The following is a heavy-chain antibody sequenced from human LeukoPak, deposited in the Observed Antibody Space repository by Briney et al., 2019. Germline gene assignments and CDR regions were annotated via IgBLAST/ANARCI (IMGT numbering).Heavy chain of an antibody. CDR2: IYSGGST. CDR3: ARALTVAGRHFDY. D-gene: IGHD6-19*01. J-gene: IGHJ4*02. Sequence: PGGSLRLSCAASGFTVSSNYMRWVRQARGKGLEWVSVIYSGGSTYYADSVKGRFTISRDNSKNTLYLQMTSLRAEDTAVYYCARALTVAGRHFDYWGQGTLVTVSS. CDR1: GFTVSSNY. V-gene: IGHV3-66*01.